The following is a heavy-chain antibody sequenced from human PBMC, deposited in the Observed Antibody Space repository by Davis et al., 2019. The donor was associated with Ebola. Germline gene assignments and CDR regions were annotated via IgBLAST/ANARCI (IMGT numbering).Heavy chain of an antibody. CDR3: ARRGSDMATTPFDY. V-gene: IGHV5-10-1*01. D-gene: IGHD5-24*01. CDR1: GYSFTSYW. Sequence: KVSCKGSGYSFTSYWISWVRQVPGKGLEWMGRIDPSDSYPNYSPSFQGHVTISSDKSITTAYLQWSSLKASDTAMYYCARRGSDMATTPFDYWGQGTLVTVSS. CDR2: IDPSDSYP. J-gene: IGHJ4*02.